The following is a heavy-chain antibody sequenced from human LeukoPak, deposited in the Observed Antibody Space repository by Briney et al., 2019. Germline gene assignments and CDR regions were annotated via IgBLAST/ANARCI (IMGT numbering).Heavy chain of an antibody. CDR2: ISYDGSNK. CDR3: ARGRGPQLSPHDY. CDR1: GFTFSSYA. J-gene: IGHJ4*02. Sequence: GGSLRLSCAASGFTFSSYAMHWVRQAPGKGLEWVAVISYDGSNKYYADSVKGRFTISRDNSKNTLYLQMNSLRAEDTAVYYCARGRGPQLSPHDYWGQGTLVTVSS. D-gene: IGHD6-13*01. V-gene: IGHV3-30-3*01.